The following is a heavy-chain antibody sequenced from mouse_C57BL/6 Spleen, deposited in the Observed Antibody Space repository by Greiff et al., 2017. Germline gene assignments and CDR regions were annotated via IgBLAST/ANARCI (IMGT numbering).Heavy chain of an antibody. CDR3: ARSNDYDETWFAY. Sequence: VQLQQSVAELVRPGASVKLSCTASGFNIKNTYMHWVKQRPEQGLEWIGRIDPANGNTKYAPKFQGKATITADTSSNTAYLQLSSLTSADTAIDYCARSNDYDETWFAYWGQGTLVTVSA. CDR2: IDPANGNT. CDR1: GFNIKNTY. J-gene: IGHJ3*01. V-gene: IGHV14-3*01. D-gene: IGHD2-4*01.